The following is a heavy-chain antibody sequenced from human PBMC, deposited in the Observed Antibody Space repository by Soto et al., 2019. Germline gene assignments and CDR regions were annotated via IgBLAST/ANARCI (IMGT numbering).Heavy chain of an antibody. D-gene: IGHD3-10*01. Sequence: SVKVSCKASGGTFSSYAISWVRPAPGQGLEWMGEIIPIFGTANYAQKFQGRVTITADESKNTLYLQMNSLRAEDTAVYYCAKDMVRGVIPPILDYWGQGTLVTVSS. CDR3: AKDMVRGVIPPILDY. J-gene: IGHJ4*02. V-gene: IGHV1-69*13. CDR2: IIPIFGTA. CDR1: GGTFSSYA.